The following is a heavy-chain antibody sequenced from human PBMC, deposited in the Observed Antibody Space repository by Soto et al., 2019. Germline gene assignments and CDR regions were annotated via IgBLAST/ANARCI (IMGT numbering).Heavy chain of an antibody. CDR3: ARVKGYSYGSNWFDP. Sequence: GASVKVSCKASGYTFTGYYMHWVRQAPGQGLEWMGWINPNSGGTNYAQKFQGWVTMTRDTSISTACMELSRLRSDDTAVYYCARVKGYSYGSNWFDPWGQGTLVTVSS. D-gene: IGHD5-18*01. V-gene: IGHV1-2*04. CDR2: INPNSGGT. J-gene: IGHJ5*02. CDR1: GYTFTGYY.